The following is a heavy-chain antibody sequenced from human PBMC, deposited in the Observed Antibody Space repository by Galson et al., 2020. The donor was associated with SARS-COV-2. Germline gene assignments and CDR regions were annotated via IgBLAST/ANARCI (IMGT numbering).Heavy chain of an antibody. CDR3: ARGQHIVVVTDYYYYYGMDV. Sequence: ETLSLTCTVSGGSISSYYWSWIRQPPGKGLEWIGYIYYSGSTNYNPSLKSRVTISVDTSKNQFSLKLSSVTAADTAVYYCARGQHIVVVTDYYYYYGMDVWGQGTTVTISS. V-gene: IGHV4-59*01. J-gene: IGHJ6*02. CDR1: GGSISSYY. CDR2: IYYSGST. D-gene: IGHD2-21*02.